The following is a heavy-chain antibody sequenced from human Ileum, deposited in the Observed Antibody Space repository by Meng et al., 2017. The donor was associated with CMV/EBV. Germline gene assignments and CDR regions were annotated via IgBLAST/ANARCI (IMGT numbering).Heavy chain of an antibody. CDR2: ISPNSGDT. J-gene: IGHJ4*02. CDR1: GYTLAGGY. CDR3: AKSYDFGFDY. Sequence: VSCRPSGYTLAGGYMRWVRQAPGQGLEWIGWISPNSGDTKYAQEFQGRVTMTRDTSINTAYMKVSRLTFDDTAVYNCAKSYDFGFDYWGQGTLVTVSS. D-gene: IGHD2/OR15-2a*01. V-gene: IGHV1-2*02.